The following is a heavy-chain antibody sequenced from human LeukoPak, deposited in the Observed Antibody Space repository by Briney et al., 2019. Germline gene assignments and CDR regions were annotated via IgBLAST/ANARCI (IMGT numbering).Heavy chain of an antibody. CDR2: ISYDGSNK. CDR3: AIRGKFCSSTSCYAGGY. Sequence: GRSLRLSCAASGFTFSSYAMHWVRQAPGKGLEWVAVISYDGSNKYYADSVKGRFTISRDNSKNTLYLQMNSLRAEDTAVYYWAIRGKFCSSTSCYAGGYWGKGTLVTVSS. V-gene: IGHV3-30-3*01. D-gene: IGHD2-2*01. J-gene: IGHJ4*02. CDR1: GFTFSSYA.